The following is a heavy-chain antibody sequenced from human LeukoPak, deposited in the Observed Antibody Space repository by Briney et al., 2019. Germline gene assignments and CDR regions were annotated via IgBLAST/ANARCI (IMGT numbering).Heavy chain of an antibody. CDR3: ARYCSTRCGWFDP. Sequence: PSQTLSLTCTVSGGSISSGIYYWSWIRQPPGKGLECIGYIHYSGTTYYNPSLKSRLAISVDTSKNQFSLRLNSVTAADTAVYYCARYCSTRCGWFDPWGQGTLVTVSS. V-gene: IGHV4-30-4*01. J-gene: IGHJ5*02. D-gene: IGHD2-2*01. CDR1: GGSISSGIYY. CDR2: IHYSGTT.